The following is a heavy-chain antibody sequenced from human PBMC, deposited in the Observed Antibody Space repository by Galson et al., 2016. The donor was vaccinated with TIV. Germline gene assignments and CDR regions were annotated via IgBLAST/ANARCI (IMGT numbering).Heavy chain of an antibody. CDR3: AKDRNTAFDTYSYYYGMDV. D-gene: IGHD5-18*01. J-gene: IGHJ6*02. CDR2: ITPLFGTT. CDR1: GGTFSSFV. V-gene: IGHV1-69*13. Sequence: SVKVSCKAPGGTFSSFVFNWVRQAPGQRLEWMGGITPLFGTTNYAQTFQGRVTITADESTSTVYMELSSLRSEDTAVYYCAKDRNTAFDTYSYYYGMDVWGQGATVTVSS.